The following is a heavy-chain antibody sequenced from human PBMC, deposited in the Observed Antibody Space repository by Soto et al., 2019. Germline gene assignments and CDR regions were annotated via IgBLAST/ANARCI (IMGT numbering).Heavy chain of an antibody. D-gene: IGHD6-13*01. V-gene: IGHV4-4*07. Sequence: QVQLQESGPGLVKPSETLSLTCTVSGGSISSYYWSWIRQPAGKGLEWIGRIYTSGSTNYNPSLKSRVTMSVDTSKNQFSLKLSSVTAADTAVYYCARGEIAAAGTPGFPYYYYYGMDVWGQGTTVTVSS. CDR2: IYTSGST. CDR1: GGSISSYY. CDR3: ARGEIAAAGTPGFPYYYYYGMDV. J-gene: IGHJ6*02.